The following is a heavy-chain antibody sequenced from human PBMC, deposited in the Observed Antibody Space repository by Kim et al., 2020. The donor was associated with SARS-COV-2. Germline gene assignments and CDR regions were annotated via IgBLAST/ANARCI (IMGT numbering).Heavy chain of an antibody. D-gene: IGHD2-8*01. CDR3: ARSPVWVGYYFDY. Sequence: SETLSLTCAVYGGSFSGYYWCWIRQPQGKGLEWIGEINHSGSTNYNPSLKSRVTISVDTSKNQFSLKLSSVTAADTAVYYCARSPVWVGYYFDYWGQGTLVTVSS. J-gene: IGHJ4*02. CDR2: INHSGST. V-gene: IGHV4-34*01. CDR1: GGSFSGYY.